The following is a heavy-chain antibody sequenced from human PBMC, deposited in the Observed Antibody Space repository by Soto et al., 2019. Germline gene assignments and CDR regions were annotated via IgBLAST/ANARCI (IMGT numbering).Heavy chain of an antibody. Sequence: PGGSLRLSCSALGFTVSGKRYVAWVRQAPGKGLEWISALYDVDGTFYADSVKGRFTTSSDSSKTTVYLQMNGLRPDDTAVYYCASWHEREHAYEVWGRGTTVTASS. CDR1: GFTVSGKRY. J-gene: IGHJ3*01. V-gene: IGHV3-53*01. CDR2: LYDVDGT. D-gene: IGHD1-1*01. CDR3: ASWHEREHAYEV.